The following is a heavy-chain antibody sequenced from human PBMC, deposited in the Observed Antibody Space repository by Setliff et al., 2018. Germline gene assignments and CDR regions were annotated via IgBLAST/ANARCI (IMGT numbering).Heavy chain of an antibody. J-gene: IGHJ5*02. D-gene: IGHD2-2*01. V-gene: IGHV4-34*01. CDR2: INHSGST. CDR3: ARGIGGYCSSMSCSNESWP. CDR1: GFTFRSYW. Sequence: LRLSCAASGFTFRSYWMHWVRQPPGKGLEWIGEINHSGSTNYNPSLKSRVTISVDTSKNQFSLKLSSVTAADTAVYYCARGIGGYCSSMSCSNESWPWGQGTLVTVSS.